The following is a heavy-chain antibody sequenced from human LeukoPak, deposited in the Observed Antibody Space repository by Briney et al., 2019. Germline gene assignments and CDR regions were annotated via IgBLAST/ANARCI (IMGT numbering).Heavy chain of an antibody. D-gene: IGHD2-15*01. CDR2: INKDGSEK. Sequence: GGSLRLSCAASGFTFSSYWMSWVRQAPGKGLEWVANINKDGSEKCYVDSVRGRLTISRDNAKNSLYLQMNSLRAEDTAIYYCARRYCSDGSCYSVDYWGQGILVTVSS. CDR3: ARRYCSDGSCYSVDY. V-gene: IGHV3-7*01. CDR1: GFTFSSYW. J-gene: IGHJ4*02.